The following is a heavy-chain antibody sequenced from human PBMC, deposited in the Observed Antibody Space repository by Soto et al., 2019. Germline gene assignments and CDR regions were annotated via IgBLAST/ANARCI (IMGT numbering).Heavy chain of an antibody. CDR3: ARHSTRKITIFGVVEANCGMDV. V-gene: IGHV5-10-1*01. D-gene: IGHD3-3*01. J-gene: IGHJ6*02. CDR1: GYSFTSYW. Sequence: HGESLKISCKGSGYSFTSYWISWVRQMPGKGLEWMGRIDPSDSYTNYSPSFQGHVTISADKSISTAYLQWSSLKASDTAMYYCARHSTRKITIFGVVEANCGMDVWGQGTTVTVSS. CDR2: IDPSDSYT.